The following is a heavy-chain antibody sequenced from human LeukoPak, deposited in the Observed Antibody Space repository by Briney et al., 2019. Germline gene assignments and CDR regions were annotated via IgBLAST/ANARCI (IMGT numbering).Heavy chain of an antibody. J-gene: IGHJ3*02. CDR2: IIPIFGTA. CDR1: GGTFSSYA. V-gene: IGHV1-69*05. D-gene: IGHD4-11*01. Sequence: ASVKVSCKASGGTFSSYAISWVRQAPGQGLEWMGGIIPIFGTANYAQKFQGRVTITRDMSTSTAYMELSSLRSEDTAVYYCAAEGVTTGDAFDIWGQGTMVTVSS. CDR3: AAEGVTTGDAFDI.